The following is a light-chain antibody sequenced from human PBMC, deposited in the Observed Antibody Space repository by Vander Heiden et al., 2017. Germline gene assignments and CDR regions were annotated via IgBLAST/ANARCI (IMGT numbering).Light chain of an antibody. CDR2: WAS. CDR3: QQYYSTPPVT. J-gene: IGKJ4*01. V-gene: IGKV4-1*01. Sequence: DIVITQSTDSLAVSLGERATNKCKSSQSVLYSSNNKNYLAWYQQKPGQPPKLLIYWASTRESGVPDRFSGSGSGTDFTLTISSLQAEDVAVYYCQQYYSTPPVTFGGGTKVEIK. CDR1: QSVLYSSNNKNY.